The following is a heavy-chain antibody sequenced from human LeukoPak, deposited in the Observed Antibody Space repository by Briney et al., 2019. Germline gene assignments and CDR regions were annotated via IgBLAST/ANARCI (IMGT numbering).Heavy chain of an antibody. CDR3: ARDMAPIYYYYMDV. CDR2: IYYSGST. J-gene: IGHJ6*03. Sequence: PSETLSLTCTVSGGSISSSSYYWGWIRQPPGKGLEWIGSIYYSGSTYYNPSLKSRVTISVDTSKNQFSLKLSSVTAADTAVYYCARDMAPIYYYYMDVWGKGTTVTVSS. V-gene: IGHV4-39*07. D-gene: IGHD5-12*01. CDR1: GGSISSSSYY.